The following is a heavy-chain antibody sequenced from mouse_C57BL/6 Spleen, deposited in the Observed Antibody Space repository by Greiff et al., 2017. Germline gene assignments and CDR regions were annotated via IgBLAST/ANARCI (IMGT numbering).Heavy chain of an antibody. V-gene: IGHV1-55*01. J-gene: IGHJ4*01. CDR1: GYTFTSYW. CDR2: IYPGSGST. Sequence: QVQLQQPGAELVKPGASVKMSCKASGYTFTSYWITWVKQRPGQGLEWIGDIYPGSGSTNYNEKFKSKATLTVDTSSSPAYMQLSSLTSEDSAVYYCARNEGENAMDYWGQGTSVTVSS. CDR3: ARNEGENAMDY.